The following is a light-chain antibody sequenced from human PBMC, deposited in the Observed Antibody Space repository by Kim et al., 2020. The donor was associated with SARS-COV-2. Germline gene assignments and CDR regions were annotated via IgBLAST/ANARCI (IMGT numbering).Light chain of an antibody. Sequence: GQEVTLSCSGRSSRIGRNTRNWYQQLPGPAPKLMLYSNNQRPSGVPDRFSGSRSGTSTSLTISGLQSEDEADYYCAAWHDGLNGRVFGGGTQLTVL. CDR2: SNN. CDR3: AAWHDGLNGRV. J-gene: IGLJ2*01. V-gene: IGLV1-44*01. CDR1: SSRIGRNT.